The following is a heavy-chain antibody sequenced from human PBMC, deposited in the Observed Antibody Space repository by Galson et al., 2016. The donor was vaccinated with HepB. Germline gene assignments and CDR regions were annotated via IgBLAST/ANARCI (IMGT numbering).Heavy chain of an antibody. CDR1: GGPFNQYA. J-gene: IGHJ5*02. Sequence: SVKVSCKASGGPFNQYAISWVRRAPGKGFEWMGGAIPMFGIPNHAQKFQDRVAITAAESMDTAYMVLSSRRPEDTAIYFGAGASLSRVRGVIPYNYFDPGGQGTLVTVSS. CDR3: AGASLSRVRGVIPYNYFDP. CDR2: AIPMFGIP. D-gene: IGHD3-10*01. V-gene: IGHV1-69*13.